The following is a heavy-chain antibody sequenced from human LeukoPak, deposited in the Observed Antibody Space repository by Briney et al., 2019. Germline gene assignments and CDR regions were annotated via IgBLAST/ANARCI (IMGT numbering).Heavy chain of an antibody. Sequence: GGSLRLSCAASGFTFSSYGMHWVRQAPGKGLEWVAVISYDGSNKYYADSVKGRFTISRDNSKNTLYLQMNSLTDEDAALYYCARGPNLGTQPTFEYWGQGTLVTVSS. CDR1: GFTFSSYG. CDR3: ARGPNLGTQPTFEY. V-gene: IGHV3-30*03. D-gene: IGHD5-18*01. CDR2: ISYDGSNK. J-gene: IGHJ1*01.